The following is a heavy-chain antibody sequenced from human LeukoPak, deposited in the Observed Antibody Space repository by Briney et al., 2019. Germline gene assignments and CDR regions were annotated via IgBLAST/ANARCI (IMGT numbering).Heavy chain of an antibody. Sequence: GRSLRLSCAASGFTFDDYAMHWVRHAPGKGLEWVSGISWNSGSIGYADSVKGRFTISRDNAKNSLYLQMNSLRAEDTALYYCAKDMGGVAGLDYWGQGTLVTVSS. CDR1: GFTFDDYA. CDR3: AKDMGGVAGLDY. V-gene: IGHV3-9*01. CDR2: ISWNSGSI. J-gene: IGHJ4*02. D-gene: IGHD6-19*01.